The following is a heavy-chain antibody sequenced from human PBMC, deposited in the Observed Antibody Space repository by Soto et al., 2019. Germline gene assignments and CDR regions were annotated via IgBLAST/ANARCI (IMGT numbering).Heavy chain of an antibody. CDR1: GYTFTSYY. D-gene: IGHD3-22*01. CDR3: AREVYYYDSSGLDYFDY. CDR2: INPSGGST. Sequence: ASVKVSCKASGYTFTSYYMHWVRQAPGQGLEWMGIINPSGGSTSYAQKFQGRVTMTRDTSTSTVYMELSSLRSEDTAVYYCAREVYYYDSSGLDYFDYWGQGTLVTVSS. J-gene: IGHJ4*02. V-gene: IGHV1-46*01.